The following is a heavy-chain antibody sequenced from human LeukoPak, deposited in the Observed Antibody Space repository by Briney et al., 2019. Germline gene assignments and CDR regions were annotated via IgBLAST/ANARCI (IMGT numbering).Heavy chain of an antibody. CDR2: IHASVGT. CDR3: ARVGDQSSYYHYMDV. D-gene: IGHD3-10*01. V-gene: IGHV4-4*07. J-gene: IGHJ6*03. Sequence: SETLSLTSAVSGGSISGFYWSWVRQSAEKGLEWIGRIHASVGTAYNPSLKGRLTMSMDSSKNQFSLRLSSVTAADTAVYYCARVGDQSSYYHYMDVWGKGTTVTVSS. CDR1: GGSISGFY.